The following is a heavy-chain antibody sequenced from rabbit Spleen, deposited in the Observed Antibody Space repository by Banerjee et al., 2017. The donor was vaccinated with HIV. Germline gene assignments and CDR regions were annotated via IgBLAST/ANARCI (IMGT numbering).Heavy chain of an antibody. D-gene: IGHD1-1*01. J-gene: IGHJ6*01. CDR3: ARDSSSSFSSYGMDL. Sequence: QQQVEESGGGLVKPGGTLTLTCKASGISFGISDYMCWVRQAPGKGLEWIACIDAGSSDFTYHARWAKGRFTISKTSSTTVTLQATSLTAADTATYFCARDSSSSFSSYGMDLWVPGTLVTVS. CDR2: IDAGSSDFT. CDR1: GISFGISDY. V-gene: IGHV1S45*01.